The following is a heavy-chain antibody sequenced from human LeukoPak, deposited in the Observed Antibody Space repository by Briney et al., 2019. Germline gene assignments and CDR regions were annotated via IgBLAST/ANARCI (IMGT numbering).Heavy chain of an antibody. V-gene: IGHV4-59*11. CDR2: IYSSGST. J-gene: IGHJ6*02. D-gene: IGHD5-12*01. CDR1: DDSISSHY. Sequence: SETLSLTCTVSDDSISSHYWGWIRQPPGKGLEWIGYIYSSGSTNYKPSLKSRVTISVDKSKKQFSLKLSSVTAADTAVYYCASTGSGYDFKGMDVWGQGTTVTVSS. CDR3: ASTGSGYDFKGMDV.